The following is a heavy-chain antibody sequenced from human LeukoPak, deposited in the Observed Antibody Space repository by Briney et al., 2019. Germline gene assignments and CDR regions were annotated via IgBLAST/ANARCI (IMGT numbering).Heavy chain of an antibody. CDR1: GYTFTSYD. Sequence: EASVKVSCKASGYTFTSYDINWVRQATGQGLEWMGWMNPNSGNTGYAQKFQGRVTMTRNTSISTAYMELSSLRSEDTAVYYCARKPPRLITMVRGVIISDYWGQGTLVTVSS. V-gene: IGHV1-8*01. D-gene: IGHD3-10*01. CDR3: ARKPPRLITMVRGVIISDY. CDR2: MNPNSGNT. J-gene: IGHJ4*02.